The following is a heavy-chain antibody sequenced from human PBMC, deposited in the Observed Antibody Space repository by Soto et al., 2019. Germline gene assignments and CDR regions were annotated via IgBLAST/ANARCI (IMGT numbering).Heavy chain of an antibody. D-gene: IGHD3-16*01. J-gene: IGHJ6*03. CDR3: ARVFGYYYSYLEV. CDR2: INPSGST. CDR1: GGSFSGFY. V-gene: IGHV4-34*02. Sequence: QVQLEQWGAGLLKPSGTLSLRCVLSGGSFSGFYWSWIRQAPGQGLEWIGDINPSGSTSYNPSLESRVTIAIDTSNNHFSLNVSSVTAAETAVYYCARVFGYYYSYLEVWGKGTTVTVFS.